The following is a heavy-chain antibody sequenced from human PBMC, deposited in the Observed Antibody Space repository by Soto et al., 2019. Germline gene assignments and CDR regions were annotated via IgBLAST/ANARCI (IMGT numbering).Heavy chain of an antibody. V-gene: IGHV4-31*03. CDR1: GDSINNGGFY. D-gene: IGHD3-10*01. J-gene: IGHJ4*02. Sequence: QVQLQESGPGLVKPSQTLSLTCIISGDSINNGGFYWSWVRQHPGMGLEWIGFINYSGATYYNPSLKSRVSRSLHTSQTQFSLKLNSVTAADTAVYYCARDLYGSGMDYWGQGILVTVSS. CDR3: ARDLYGSGMDY. CDR2: INYSGAT.